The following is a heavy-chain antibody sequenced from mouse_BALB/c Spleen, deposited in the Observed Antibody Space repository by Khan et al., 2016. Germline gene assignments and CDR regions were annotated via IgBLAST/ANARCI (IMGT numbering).Heavy chain of an antibody. J-gene: IGHJ4*01. CDR2: ISYDGSN. Sequence: VQLKESGPGLVKPSQSLSLTCSVTGYSITSGYYWNWIRQFPGNKLEWMGYISYDGSNNYNPSLKNRISITRDTSKNQFFLKLNSVTTEDTATXYCARDGYMYDGGYYYAMDYGGQGTSVTVSS. CDR1: GYSITSGYY. D-gene: IGHD2-14*01. CDR3: ARDGYMYDGGYYYAMDY. V-gene: IGHV3-6*02.